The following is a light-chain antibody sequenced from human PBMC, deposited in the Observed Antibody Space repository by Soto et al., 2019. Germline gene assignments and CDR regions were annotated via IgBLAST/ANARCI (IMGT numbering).Light chain of an antibody. V-gene: IGLV2-14*03. CDR3: SSYTSINTYV. CDR1: SSDVGGYNY. J-gene: IGLJ1*01. Sequence: QSVLTQPASVSGSPGQSITISCTGTSSDVGGYNYVSWYQQHPGKAPKLLIYDVSNRPSGVSYRFSGSKSGNTASLTISGLQAEDEANYYCSSYTSINTYVFGTGTKLTVL. CDR2: DVS.